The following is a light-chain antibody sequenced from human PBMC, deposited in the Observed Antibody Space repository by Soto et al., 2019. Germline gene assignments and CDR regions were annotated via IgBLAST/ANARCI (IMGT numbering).Light chain of an antibody. V-gene: IGKV1-5*01. CDR3: QQYNSFWT. CDR2: DAS. J-gene: IGKJ1*01. Sequence: DIPMTQSPSTLSASVGDRVTITCRASQSISSWLAWYQQKPGKAPNLLIYDASYLERGVPSRFSGSGSGTEFTLTISSLQPDDLATYYCQQYNSFWTFGQGTKVEI. CDR1: QSISSW.